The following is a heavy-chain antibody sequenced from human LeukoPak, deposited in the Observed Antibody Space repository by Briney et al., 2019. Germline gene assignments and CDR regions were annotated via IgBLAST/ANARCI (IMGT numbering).Heavy chain of an antibody. Sequence: PSETLSLTCTVSGGSISSGSYYWSWIRQPAGKGLEWIGYIYYSGSTNYNPSLKSRVTISVDTSKNQFSLKLSSVTAADTAVYYCARCIAVAGTLDYYFDYWGQGTLVTVSS. CDR2: IYYSGST. J-gene: IGHJ4*02. V-gene: IGHV4-61*10. CDR1: GGSISSGSYY. CDR3: ARCIAVAGTLDYYFDY. D-gene: IGHD6-19*01.